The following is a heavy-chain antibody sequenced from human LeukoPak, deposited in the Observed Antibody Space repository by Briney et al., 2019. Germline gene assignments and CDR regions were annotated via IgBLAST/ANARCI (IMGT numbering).Heavy chain of an antibody. Sequence: PSETLSLTCAVYGGSFSGYYWSWIRQPPGKGLEWIGEINHSGSTNYNPSLESRVTISVDTSKNQFSLKLSSVTAADTAVYYCARVGGRGLRFLEWFRWFDPWGQGTLVTVSS. CDR1: GGSFSGYY. CDR3: ARVGGRGLRFLEWFRWFDP. J-gene: IGHJ5*02. D-gene: IGHD3-3*01. CDR2: INHSGST. V-gene: IGHV4-34*01.